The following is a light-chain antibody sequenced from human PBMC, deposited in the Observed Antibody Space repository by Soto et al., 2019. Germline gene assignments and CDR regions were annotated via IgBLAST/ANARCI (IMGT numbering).Light chain of an antibody. CDR1: QAVNTR. Sequence: EIVLTQSPATLSSFPGDRVTLSCRASQAVNTRLAWYQHKPGQAPRLLIYLASNRAAGVPARFSGSGSGTDCTLTISNVEPEDLAVYYCHQRQSWPRTFGQGTTVDIK. CDR2: LAS. V-gene: IGKV3-11*01. J-gene: IGKJ1*01. CDR3: HQRQSWPRT.